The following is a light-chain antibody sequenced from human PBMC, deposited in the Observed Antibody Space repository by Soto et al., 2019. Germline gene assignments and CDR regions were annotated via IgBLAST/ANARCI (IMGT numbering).Light chain of an antibody. CDR1: QGVGDT. CDR3: QQYNNWPPIT. V-gene: IGKV3-15*01. J-gene: IGKJ5*01. Sequence: EVVMMHSPSTRSVSPGEGATLSCRVSQGVGDTLAWYQHKPGQTPRLLIYDTSTRATGVPTRFSGSRSGTEFTLTIGSLQSEDFAIYYCQQYNNWPPITFGQGTRLEI. CDR2: DTS.